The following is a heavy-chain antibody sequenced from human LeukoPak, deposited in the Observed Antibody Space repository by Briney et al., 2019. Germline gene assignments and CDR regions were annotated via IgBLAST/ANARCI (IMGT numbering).Heavy chain of an antibody. Sequence: GGSLRLSCAASGFTFSSYWMHWVRQAPGKGLVWVSRINSDGSSTSYADSVKGRFTISRDNAKNTLYLQMNSLRAEDTAVYYCAKGGHDYGDYCSYWGQGTLVTVSS. CDR3: AKGGHDYGDYCSY. J-gene: IGHJ4*02. V-gene: IGHV3-74*01. D-gene: IGHD4-17*01. CDR1: GFTFSSYW. CDR2: INSDGSST.